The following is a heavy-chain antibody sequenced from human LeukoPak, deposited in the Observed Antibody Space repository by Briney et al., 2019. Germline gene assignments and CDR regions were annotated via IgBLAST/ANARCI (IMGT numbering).Heavy chain of an antibody. Sequence: SETLSLTCTVSGDSISSYYWSWIRQPPGKGLEWIGYIYYSGSTNYNPSLKSRVTISVDTSKNQFSLKLSSVTAADTAVYYCARSTRDILTGYYNWFDPWGQGTLVTVSS. CDR3: ARSTRDILTGYYNWFDP. CDR2: IYYSGST. J-gene: IGHJ5*02. V-gene: IGHV4-59*08. D-gene: IGHD3-9*01. CDR1: GDSISSYY.